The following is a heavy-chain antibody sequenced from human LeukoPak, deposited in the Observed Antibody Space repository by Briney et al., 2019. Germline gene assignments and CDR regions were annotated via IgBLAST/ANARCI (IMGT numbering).Heavy chain of an antibody. CDR1: GFIFSNYA. J-gene: IGHJ4*02. V-gene: IGHV3-23*01. D-gene: IGHD6-6*01. CDR3: AKMGVVAARPGTFDY. Sequence: GGSLRLSCAASGFIFSNYAMSRVRQAPGKGLEWVSAISGSGGSTYHADSVKGRFTISRDNSKNTLYLQMNSLRAEDTAVYYCAKMGVVAARPGTFDYWGQGTLVTVSS. CDR2: ISGSGGST.